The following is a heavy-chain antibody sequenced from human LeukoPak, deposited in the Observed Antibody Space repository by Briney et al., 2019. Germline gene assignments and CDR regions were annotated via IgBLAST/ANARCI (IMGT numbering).Heavy chain of an antibody. J-gene: IGHJ4*02. CDR3: ARDQPGYSYGQTDY. D-gene: IGHD5-18*01. V-gene: IGHV1-2*06. CDR2: INPNSGGT. Sequence: ASVKVSCKASGYTFTGYYMHWVRQAPGQGLEWMGRINPNSGGTNYAQKLQGRVTMTTDTSTSTAYMELRSLRSDDTAVYYCARDQPGYSYGQTDYWGQGTLVTVSS. CDR1: GYTFTGYY.